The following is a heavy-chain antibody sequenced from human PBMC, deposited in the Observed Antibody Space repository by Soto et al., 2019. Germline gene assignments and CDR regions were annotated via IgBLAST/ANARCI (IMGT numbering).Heavy chain of an antibody. D-gene: IGHD2-15*01. J-gene: IGHJ4*02. V-gene: IGHV3-74*01. CDR3: TRRLSVVGTSSFDY. CDR1: GFTISSYW. CDR2: INTDGSST. Sequence: GGSLRLCCAASGFTISSYWMHWVRQAPGKGLVWVSRINTDGSSTSYADSVKGRFTTSRDNAKNTLYLQMNSLRAEDTAVYYCTRRLSVVGTSSFDYWGQGTLVTVS.